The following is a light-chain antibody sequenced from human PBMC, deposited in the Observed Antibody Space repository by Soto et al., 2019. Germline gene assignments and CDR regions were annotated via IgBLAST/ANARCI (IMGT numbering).Light chain of an antibody. CDR3: QQRSNWLFT. Sequence: EIVLTQSPATLSLSPGERATLSCRASQSVSSYLAWYQRKPGQAPRLLIYDASNRATGIPSRFSGSGSGTEFTLTISSLQPEDFAVYYCQQRSNWLFTFGHGTKVDIK. V-gene: IGKV3-11*01. J-gene: IGKJ3*01. CDR2: DAS. CDR1: QSVSSY.